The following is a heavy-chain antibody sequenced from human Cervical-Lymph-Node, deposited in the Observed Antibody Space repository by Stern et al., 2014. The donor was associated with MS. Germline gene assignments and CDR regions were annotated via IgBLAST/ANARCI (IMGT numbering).Heavy chain of an antibody. CDR3: AREGSYSTIDS. CDR1: GFSFSRYR. D-gene: IGHD3-10*01. CDR2: ISGSGTDI. Sequence: EVQLVESGAGLVKPGGSLRLSCATSGFSFSRYRMTWIRQAPGEGLEWLTSISGSGTDIYYADSVKGRITISRDNDKNSHYLQMNNVRPEDTAVYFCAREGSYSTIDSWGQGIFVTVSS. J-gene: IGHJ4*02. V-gene: IGHV3-21*01.